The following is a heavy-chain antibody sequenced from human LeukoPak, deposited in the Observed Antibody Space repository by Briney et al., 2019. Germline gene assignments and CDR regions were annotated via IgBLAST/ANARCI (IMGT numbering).Heavy chain of an antibody. CDR1: GFTFSSYW. J-gene: IGHJ6*02. Sequence: GGSLRLSCAASGFTFSSYWMSWVRQAPGKGLEWVANIKQDGSEIYYVDSVKGRFTISRDNAKNSLYLQMNSLRAEDTAVYYCARVLSGIYYYYGMDAWGQGTTVTVSS. V-gene: IGHV3-7*01. CDR2: IKQDGSEI. CDR3: ARVLSGIYYYYGMDA. D-gene: IGHD3-3*01.